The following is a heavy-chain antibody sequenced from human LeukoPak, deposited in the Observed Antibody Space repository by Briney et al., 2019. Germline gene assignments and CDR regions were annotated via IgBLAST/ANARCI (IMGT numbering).Heavy chain of an antibody. D-gene: IGHD6-13*01. V-gene: IGHV1-18*01. J-gene: IGHJ3*02. CDR2: ISAYNGNT. CDR1: GYTFTSYG. Sequence: ASVKVSCKASGYTFTSYGISWVRQAPGQGLEWMGWISAYNGNTNYAQKLQGRVTMTTDTSTSTAYMELRSLRSDDTAVYYCARDSEATTAAGPHDAFDIWGQGTMVTVSS. CDR3: ARDSEATTAAGPHDAFDI.